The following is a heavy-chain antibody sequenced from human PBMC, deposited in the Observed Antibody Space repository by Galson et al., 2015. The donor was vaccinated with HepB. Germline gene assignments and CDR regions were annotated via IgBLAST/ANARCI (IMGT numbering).Heavy chain of an antibody. CDR2: ISYDGSNK. J-gene: IGHJ4*02. CDR3: ARVWRSSSWYEGWQMGFDY. CDR1: GFTFSSYA. Sequence: SLRLSCAASGFTFSSYAMHWVRQAPGKGLEWVAVISYDGSNKYYADSVKGRFTISRDNSKNTLYLQMNSLRAEDTAVYYCARVWRSSSWYEGWQMGFDYWGQGTLVTVSS. V-gene: IGHV3-30*04. D-gene: IGHD6-13*01.